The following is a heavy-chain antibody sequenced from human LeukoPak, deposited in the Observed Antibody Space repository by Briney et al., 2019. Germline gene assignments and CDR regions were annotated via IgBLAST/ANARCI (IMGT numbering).Heavy chain of an antibody. D-gene: IGHD2-2*01. V-gene: IGHV1-2*02. J-gene: IGHJ5*02. Sequence: ASVKVSCKASGYTSTGYYMHWVRQAPGQGLEWMGWINPNSGGTNYAQKFQGRVTMTRDTSISTAYMELSRLRSDDTAVYYCAIAPYCSSTSCPNWFDPWGQGTLVTVSS. CDR1: GYTSTGYY. CDR2: INPNSGGT. CDR3: AIAPYCSSTSCPNWFDP.